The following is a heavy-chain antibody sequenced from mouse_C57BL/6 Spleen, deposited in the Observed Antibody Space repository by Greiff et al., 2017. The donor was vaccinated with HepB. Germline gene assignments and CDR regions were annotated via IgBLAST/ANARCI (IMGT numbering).Heavy chain of an antibody. J-gene: IGHJ4*01. CDR3: ARSDDYARYYAMDY. V-gene: IGHV1-80*01. CDR1: GYAFSSYW. Sequence: QVQLQQSGAELVKPGASVKISCKASGYAFSSYWMNWVKQRPGKGLEWIGQIYPGDGDTNYNGKFKGKATLTADKSSSTAYMQLSSLTSEDSAVYFCARSDDYARYYAMDYWGQGTSVTVSS. D-gene: IGHD2-4*01. CDR2: IYPGDGDT.